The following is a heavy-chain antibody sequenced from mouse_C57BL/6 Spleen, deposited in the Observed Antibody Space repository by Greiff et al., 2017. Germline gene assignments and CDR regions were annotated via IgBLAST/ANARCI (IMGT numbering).Heavy chain of an antibody. J-gene: IGHJ2*01. Sequence: DVQLVESGGGLVQPGGSLSLSCAASGFTFTDYYMSWVRQPPGKALEWLGFIRNKANGYTTEYSASVKGRFTISRDNSQSILYLQMNALRAEDSAAYYCARTYDGYFNFDCWGQGTTLTVSS. D-gene: IGHD2-3*01. CDR3: ARTYDGYFNFDC. V-gene: IGHV7-3*01. CDR1: GFTFTDYY. CDR2: IRNKANGYTT.